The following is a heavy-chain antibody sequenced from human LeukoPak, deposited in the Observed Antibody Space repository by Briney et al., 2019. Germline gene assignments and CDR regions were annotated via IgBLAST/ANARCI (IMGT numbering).Heavy chain of an antibody. CDR3: ARGRDGYNPTPFDY. Sequence: ASVKVSCKASGYIFTGYYMHWVRQAPGQGLEWMGWINPNSGGTNYAQKFQGRVTMTRDTSISTAYMELSRLKSDDTAVYYCARGRDGYNPTPFDYWGQGTLVTVSS. CDR2: INPNSGGT. D-gene: IGHD5-24*01. J-gene: IGHJ4*02. CDR1: GYIFTGYY. V-gene: IGHV1-2*02.